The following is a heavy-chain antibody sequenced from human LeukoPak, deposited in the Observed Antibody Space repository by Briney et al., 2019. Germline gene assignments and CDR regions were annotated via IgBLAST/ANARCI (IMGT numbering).Heavy chain of an antibody. V-gene: IGHV4-38-2*02. J-gene: IGHJ6*03. CDR1: GYSISSGYY. Sequence: SETLSLTCTVSGYSISSGYYWGWIRQTPGKGLEWIGTIYHSGSTYYNPSLKSRVTISVDTSKNQFSLRLNSVTAADTAVYYCARDFSSSSSVYYYYYMDVWGKGTSVTVSS. D-gene: IGHD6-6*01. CDR2: IYHSGST. CDR3: ARDFSSSSSVYYYYYMDV.